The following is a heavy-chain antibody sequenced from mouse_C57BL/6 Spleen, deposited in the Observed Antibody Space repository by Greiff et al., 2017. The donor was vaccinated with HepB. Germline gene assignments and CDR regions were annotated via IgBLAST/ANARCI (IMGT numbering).Heavy chain of an antibody. V-gene: IGHV14-3*01. CDR2: IDPANGNT. CDR3: ARDWDEGY. D-gene: IGHD4-1*01. Sequence: VQLQQSVAELVRPGASVKLSCTASGFNIKNTYMHCVKQRPEQGLEWIGRIDPANGNTKYAPKFQGKATITADTSSNTAYLQLSSLTSEDTAIYYCARDWDEGYWGQGTTLTVSS. J-gene: IGHJ2*01. CDR1: GFNIKNTY.